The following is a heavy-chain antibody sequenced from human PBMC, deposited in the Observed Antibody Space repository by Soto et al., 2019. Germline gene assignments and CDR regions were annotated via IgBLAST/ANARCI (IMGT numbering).Heavy chain of an antibody. D-gene: IGHD3-9*01. CDR2: ISYDGSNK. CDR3: ARESVLTGYYAALDY. CDR1: GFTFSSYA. Sequence: LRLSCAASGFTFSSYAMHWVRQAPGKGLEWVAVISYDGSNKYYADSVKGRFTISRDNSKNTLYLQMNSLRAEDTAVYYCARESVLTGYYAALDYWGQGTLVTVSS. J-gene: IGHJ4*02. V-gene: IGHV3-30-3*01.